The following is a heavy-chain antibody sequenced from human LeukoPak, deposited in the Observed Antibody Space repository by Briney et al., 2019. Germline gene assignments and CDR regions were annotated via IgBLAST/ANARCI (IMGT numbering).Heavy chain of an antibody. V-gene: IGHV1-69*04. D-gene: IGHD3-22*01. CDR3: ARDYDRLQYYYYGMDV. J-gene: IGHJ6*02. CDR2: IIPILGIA. CDR1: GGTFSSYA. Sequence: SVKVSCKASGGTFSSYAIIWVRQAPGQGLEWMGRIIPILGIANYAQKFQGRVTITADKSTSTAYMELSSLRSEDTAVYYCARDYDRLQYYYYGMDVWGQGTTVTVSS.